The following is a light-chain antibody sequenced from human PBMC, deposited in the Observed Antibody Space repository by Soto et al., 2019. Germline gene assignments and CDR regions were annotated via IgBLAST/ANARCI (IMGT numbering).Light chain of an antibody. CDR1: ISNIGSNT. V-gene: IGLV1-44*01. CDR3: AAWDDSLNGWV. Sequence: QAVVTQSPSASGTPGQNVTISCSGSISNIGSNTVNWFQHLPATAPKLLIYSNNERPSGVPDRISGSKSGTSASLAISGLQSEDEADYFCAAWDDSLNGWVFGGGTQLTVL. CDR2: SNN. J-gene: IGLJ3*02.